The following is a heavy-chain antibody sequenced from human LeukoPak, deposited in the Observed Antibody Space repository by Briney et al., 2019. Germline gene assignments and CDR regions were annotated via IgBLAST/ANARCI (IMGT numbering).Heavy chain of an antibody. V-gene: IGHV1-69*06. CDR2: IIPIFGTA. CDR1: GGTFSSYA. CDR3: AREAPGIAVASTPTGYFDL. D-gene: IGHD6-19*01. J-gene: IGHJ2*01. Sequence: SVKVSCTASGGTFSSYAISWVRQAPGQGLEWMGGIIPIFGTANYAQKFQGRVTITADKSTSTAYMELSSLRSEDTAVYYCAREAPGIAVASTPTGYFDLWGRGTLVTVSS.